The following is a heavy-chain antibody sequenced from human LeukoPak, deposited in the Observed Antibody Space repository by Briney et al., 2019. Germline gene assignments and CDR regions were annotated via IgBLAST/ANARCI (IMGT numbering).Heavy chain of an antibody. CDR2: ISSSGST. Sequence: SETLSLTCTVSGDSISSGDYYWSWIRQPAGKGLEWIGRISSSGSTNYNPSLKSRVTISVDTSKNQFSLKLSSVTAADTAVYYCARSIHSGWLFDYWGQGTLVTVSS. CDR1: GDSISSGDYY. V-gene: IGHV4-61*02. J-gene: IGHJ4*02. D-gene: IGHD6-19*01. CDR3: ARSIHSGWLFDY.